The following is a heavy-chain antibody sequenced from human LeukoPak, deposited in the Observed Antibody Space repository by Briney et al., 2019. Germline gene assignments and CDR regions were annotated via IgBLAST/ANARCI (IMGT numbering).Heavy chain of an antibody. CDR2: TSYNGNT. J-gene: IGHJ4*02. CDR3: ARHSGSGWQALGY. Sequence: ASVKVSCKASGYTFSNYGIRWVRQAPGLGLEWMGWTSYNGNTNYAQKFQDRVTMTTDTSTTTAYMELRSLESDDTAVYYCARHSGSGWQALGYWGQGTLVTVSS. D-gene: IGHD6-19*01. CDR1: GYTFSNYG. V-gene: IGHV1-18*04.